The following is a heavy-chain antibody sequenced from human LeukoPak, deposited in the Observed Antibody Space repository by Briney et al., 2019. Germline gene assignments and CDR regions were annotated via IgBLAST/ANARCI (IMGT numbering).Heavy chain of an antibody. Sequence: SETLSLTCTVSGGSISSDGYYWNWIRQRPGKGLEWIGIIYYGGSTYYNPSLKSRVTISVDTSKSQFSLNLRSVTAADTAVYYCAREIEVGAAGMDVWGQGTTVTVSS. CDR2: IYYGGST. J-gene: IGHJ6*02. CDR1: GGSISSDGYY. CDR3: AREIEVGAAGMDV. D-gene: IGHD1-26*01. V-gene: IGHV4-39*07.